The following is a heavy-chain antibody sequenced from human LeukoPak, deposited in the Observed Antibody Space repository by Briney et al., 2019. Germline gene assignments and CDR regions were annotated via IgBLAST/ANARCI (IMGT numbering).Heavy chain of an antibody. CDR2: IYSGGST. J-gene: IGHJ6*02. D-gene: IGHD4-11*01. Sequence: GGSLRLSCAASGFTVSSNYMSWVRQAPGKGLEWVSVIYSGGSTYYADSVKGRFTISRDNSKNTLYLQMNSLRAEDTAVYYCARDSSYDYRNYLWVYGMDVWGQGTTVTVSS. V-gene: IGHV3-53*01. CDR1: GFTVSSNY. CDR3: ARDSSYDYRNYLWVYGMDV.